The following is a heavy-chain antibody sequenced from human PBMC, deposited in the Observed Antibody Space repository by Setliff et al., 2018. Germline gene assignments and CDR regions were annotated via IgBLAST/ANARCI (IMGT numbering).Heavy chain of an antibody. V-gene: IGHV1-8*03. CDR2: LNPSSGNT. D-gene: IGHD1-26*01. J-gene: IGHJ3*02. CDR1: GGTFSSYA. CDR3: ARAHSGSDFHDPFDI. Sequence: ASVKVSCKASGGTFSSYAISWVRQATGQGPEWMGWLNPSSGNTGYAPKFQGRVTITRSTSLSTAYMELSSLRSEDTAIYYCARAHSGSDFHDPFDIWGQGTMVTVSS.